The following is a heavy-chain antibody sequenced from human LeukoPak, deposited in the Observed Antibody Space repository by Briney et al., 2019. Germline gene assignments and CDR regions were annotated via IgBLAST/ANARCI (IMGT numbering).Heavy chain of an antibody. D-gene: IGHD2-2*02. Sequence: SETLSLTCAVYGGSFSGYYWSWIRQPPGKGLEWIGEINHSGSTNYNPSLKSRVTISVDTSKNQFSLKLSSVTAADTALYYCARGGSRKDIVVVPAAIPHWFDPWGQGTLVTVSS. V-gene: IGHV4-34*01. CDR3: ARGGSRKDIVVVPAAIPHWFDP. CDR2: INHSGST. CDR1: GGSFSGYY. J-gene: IGHJ5*02.